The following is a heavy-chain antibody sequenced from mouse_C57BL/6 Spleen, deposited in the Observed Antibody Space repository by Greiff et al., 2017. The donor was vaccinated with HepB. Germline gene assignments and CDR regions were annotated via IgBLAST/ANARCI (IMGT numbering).Heavy chain of an antibody. CDR1: GYTFTSYW. V-gene: IGHV1-69*01. CDR3: ARGPITTVVAKAMDY. CDR2: IDPSDSYT. D-gene: IGHD1-1*01. J-gene: IGHJ4*01. Sequence: VQLQQSGAELVMPGASVKLSCKASGYTFTSYWMHWVKQRPGQGLEWIGEIDPSDSYTNYNQKFKGKSTLTVDKSSSTAYMQLSSLTSEDSAVYYCARGPITTVVAKAMDYWGQGTSVTVSS.